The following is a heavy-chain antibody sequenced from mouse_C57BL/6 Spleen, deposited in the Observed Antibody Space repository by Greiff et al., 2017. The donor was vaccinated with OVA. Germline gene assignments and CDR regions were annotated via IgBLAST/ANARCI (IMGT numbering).Heavy chain of an antibody. Sequence: VQGVESGAELARPGASVKLSCKASGYTFTSYGISWVKQRTGQGLEWIGEIYPRSGNTYYNEKFKGKATLTADKSYSTAYMELRSLTSEDSAVYFWARRDYDDDGAYWYFDVWGTGTTVTVSS. CDR3: ARRDYDDDGAYWYFDV. V-gene: IGHV1-81*01. CDR1: GYTFTSYG. D-gene: IGHD2-4*01. CDR2: IYPRSGNT. J-gene: IGHJ1*03.